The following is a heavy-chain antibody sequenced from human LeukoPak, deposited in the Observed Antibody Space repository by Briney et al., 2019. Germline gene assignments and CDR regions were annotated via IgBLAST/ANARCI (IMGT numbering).Heavy chain of an antibody. D-gene: IGHD3-10*01. Sequence: SETLSLTCTVSGGPISSGDYYWSWIRQPPGKGLEWIGYIYYSGSTYYNPSLKSRVTISVDTPKNQFSLKLSSVTAADTAVYYCARESNKVVRGVIITHAFDYWGQGTLVTVSS. J-gene: IGHJ4*02. CDR3: ARESNKVVRGVIITHAFDY. CDR2: IYYSGST. V-gene: IGHV4-30-4*08. CDR1: GGPISSGDYY.